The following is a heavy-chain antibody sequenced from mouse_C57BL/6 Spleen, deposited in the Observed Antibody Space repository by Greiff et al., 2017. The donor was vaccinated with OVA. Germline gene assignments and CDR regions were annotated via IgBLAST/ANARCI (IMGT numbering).Heavy chain of an antibody. CDR1: GYSITSGYY. V-gene: IGHV3-6*01. Sequence: EVQLQESGPGLVKPSQSLSLTCSVSGYSITSGYYWIWIRPFPGNHLEWMGFISYDGSNNYNPSLKNRISITSDTSKNQFFLKLNAVTTEDTATYYCARVDDLYYGIDDWGQGTSVTVSA. J-gene: IGHJ4*01. CDR2: ISYDGSN. CDR3: ARVDDLYYGIDD.